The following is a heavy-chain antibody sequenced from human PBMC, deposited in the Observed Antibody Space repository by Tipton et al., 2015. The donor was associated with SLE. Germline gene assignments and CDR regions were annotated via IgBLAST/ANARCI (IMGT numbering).Heavy chain of an antibody. V-gene: IGHV3-30*02. CDR1: GFTFSSYG. D-gene: IGHD6-13*01. CDR2: IRYDGSNK. CDR3: AKDLQQLDPGDAFDI. Sequence: GSLRLSCAASGFTFSSYGMHWVRQAPGKGLEWVAFIRYDGSNKYYADSVKGRFTISRDNSKNTLYLQMNSLRTEDTAVYYCAKDLQQLDPGDAFDIWGQGTMVTVSS. J-gene: IGHJ3*02.